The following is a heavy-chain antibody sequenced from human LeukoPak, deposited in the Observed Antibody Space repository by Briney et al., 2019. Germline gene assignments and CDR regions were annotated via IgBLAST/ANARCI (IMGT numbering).Heavy chain of an antibody. CDR3: AREDYYGPGRGNYYYYGMDV. V-gene: IGHV3-7*01. D-gene: IGHD3-10*01. CDR1: GFTFSTYW. J-gene: IGHJ6*02. CDR2: IKRDSSEE. Sequence: GGSLRLSCAASGFTFSTYWMTWVRQAPGKGLEWLATIKRDSSEEYYADSVKGRFTISRDNAKNSMYLQMNGLRAADTAVYFCAREDYYGPGRGNYYYYGMDVWGQGTTVTVSS.